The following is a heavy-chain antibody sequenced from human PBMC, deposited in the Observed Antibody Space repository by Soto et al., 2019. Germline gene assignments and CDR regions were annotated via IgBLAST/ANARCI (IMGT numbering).Heavy chain of an antibody. Sequence: EVQLVESGGGLVQPGGSLRLSCAASGFTFSDHYMDWVRQAPGKGLEGVGRIRNRPNSYTTQYAASVKGRFAVLRDDSENLVYLQMNDLKTEDTAVYYCVRDSGRGFYFDYWGQGAQVTVSS. CDR2: IRNRPNSYTT. CDR1: GFTFSDHY. V-gene: IGHV3-72*01. D-gene: IGHD3-10*01. CDR3: VRDSGRGFYFDY. J-gene: IGHJ4*02.